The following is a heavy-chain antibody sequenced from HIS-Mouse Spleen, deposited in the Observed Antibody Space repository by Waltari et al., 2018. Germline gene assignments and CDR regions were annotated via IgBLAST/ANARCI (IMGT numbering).Heavy chain of an antibody. D-gene: IGHD1-26*01. Sequence: QLQLQESGPGLVKPSETLSLTCTVSGGSLSSSRYYWGWFHPPPGKGLEWIGSIYYSGSTYYNPSLKSRVTISVDTSKNQFSLKLSSVTAADTAVYYCACCGSYYNWGQGTLVTVSS. CDR3: ACCGSYYN. CDR1: GGSLSSSRYY. V-gene: IGHV4-39*01. J-gene: IGHJ4*02. CDR2: IYYSGST.